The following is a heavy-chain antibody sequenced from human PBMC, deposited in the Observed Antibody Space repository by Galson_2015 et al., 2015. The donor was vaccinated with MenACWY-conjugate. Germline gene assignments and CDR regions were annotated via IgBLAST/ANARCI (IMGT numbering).Heavy chain of an antibody. CDR2: IYYRGST. CDR3: ARHDRTAPARSGAFDI. Sequence: SETLSLTCTVSGGSISSSSYYWDWIRQPPGRGLEWIGTIYYRGSTYYNSSLKSRVTISVDTSQNQFSLNLSSVTAADTAMYYCARHDRTAPARSGAFDIWGRGTMVTVSS. CDR1: GGSISSSSYY. V-gene: IGHV4-39*01. J-gene: IGHJ3*02. D-gene: IGHD2-2*01.